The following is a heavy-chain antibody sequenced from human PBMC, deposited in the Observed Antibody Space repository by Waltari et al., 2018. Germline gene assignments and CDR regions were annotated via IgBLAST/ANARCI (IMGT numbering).Heavy chain of an antibody. J-gene: IGHJ4*02. CDR1: GGSFSGYY. V-gene: IGHV4-34*01. CDR3: ARGRSGRRFDY. CDR2: INHSGST. Sequence: QVQLQQWGAGLLKPSETLSLTCAVYGGSFSGYYWSWIRQPPGKGLEWIGEINHSGSTNYNPSLKSRVTISVDTSKNQFSLKLSSVTAADTAVYYCARGRSGRRFDYWGQGTLVTVSS. D-gene: IGHD3-3*01.